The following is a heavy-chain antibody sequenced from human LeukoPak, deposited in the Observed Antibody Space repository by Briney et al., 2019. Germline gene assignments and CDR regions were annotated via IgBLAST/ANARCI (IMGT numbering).Heavy chain of an antibody. D-gene: IGHD3-9*01. V-gene: IGHV1-69*13. CDR2: IIPIFGTA. J-gene: IGHJ4*02. Sequence: ASVKVSCKASGGTFSSYAISWVRQAPGQGLEWMGGIIPIFGTANYAQKFQGRVTITADESTSTVYMELSSLRSEDTGVYYCARDVTGYSLSSGYWGQGTLVTVSS. CDR3: ARDVTGYSLSSGY. CDR1: GGTFSSYA.